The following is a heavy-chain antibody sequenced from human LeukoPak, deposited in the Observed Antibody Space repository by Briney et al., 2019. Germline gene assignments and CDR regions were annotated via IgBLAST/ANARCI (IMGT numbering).Heavy chain of an antibody. Sequence: GALRLSCAASGFTFISIALSWVRQPPGKGLEWVSAISGSGGSTYYAGSVKGRFTISRDNSKNTLHLQMNSLRAEDTAVYYCAKDSAPRPSGYFVYWGERTLVTVSS. CDR1: GFTFISIA. CDR3: AKDSAPRPSGYFVY. D-gene: IGHD3-3*01. V-gene: IGHV3-23*01. CDR2: ISGSGGST. J-gene: IGHJ4*02.